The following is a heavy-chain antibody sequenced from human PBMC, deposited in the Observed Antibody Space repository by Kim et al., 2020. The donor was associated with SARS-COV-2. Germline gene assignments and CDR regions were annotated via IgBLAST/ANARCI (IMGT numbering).Heavy chain of an antibody. CDR1: GGSISSYY. Sequence: SETLSLTCTVSGGSISSYYWSWIRQPAGKGLEWIGRIYTSGSTNYNPSLKSRVTMSVDTSKNQFSLKLSSVTAADTAVYYCARVGITGTLYYYMDVWGKGTTVTVSS. D-gene: IGHD1-20*01. V-gene: IGHV4-4*07. CDR3: ARVGITGTLYYYMDV. CDR2: IYTSGST. J-gene: IGHJ6*03.